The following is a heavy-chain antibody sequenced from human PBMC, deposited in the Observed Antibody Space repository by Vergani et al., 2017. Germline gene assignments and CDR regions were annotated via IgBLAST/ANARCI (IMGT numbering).Heavy chain of an antibody. CDR1: GITFWKFG. Sequence: EVDLVESGGGLAQPGGSLRLSCEASGITFWKFGMHWVRQGPGKGLEWVSGISWNSGAVDYADSVRGRFTTSRDNAKNSLFLEMNSLRFEDTAVYFCTXGSVYYHDSAGHGYDPYTGFDLWGQGTLVTVSS. J-gene: IGHJ3*01. D-gene: IGHD5-12*01. CDR3: TXGSVYYHDSAGHGYDPYTGFDL. V-gene: IGHV3-9*01. CDR2: ISWNSGAV.